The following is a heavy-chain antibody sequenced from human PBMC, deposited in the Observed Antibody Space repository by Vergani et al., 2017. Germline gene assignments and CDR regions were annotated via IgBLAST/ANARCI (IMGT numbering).Heavy chain of an antibody. Sequence: QVQLVESGGGVVQPGRSLRLSCAASGFTFSSYGMHWVRQAPGKGLEWVAVIYSGGSTYYADSVKGRFTISRDNSKNTLYLQMNSLRAEDTAVYYCARGIRGSCSSTSCLCLDVWGKGTTVTVSS. CDR3: ARGIRGSCSSTSCLCLDV. CDR1: GFTFSSYG. D-gene: IGHD2-2*01. CDR2: IYSGGST. V-gene: IGHV3-NL1*01. J-gene: IGHJ6*04.